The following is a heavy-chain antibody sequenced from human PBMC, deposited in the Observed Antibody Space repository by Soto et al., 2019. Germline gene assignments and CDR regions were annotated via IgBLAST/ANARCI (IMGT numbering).Heavy chain of an antibody. CDR2: LNIAGTI. V-gene: IGHV4-61*01. Sequence: PSETLSLTCSVSGASVSSGSHYWSWIRQSPGKGLEWIGRLNIAGTINYNPSLKSRITMSMDTSKNQISLHLRSVTAADTAIYYCARDRGEYTSSWFWYFSHWGHGTLVTVSS. CDR1: GASVSSGSHY. D-gene: IGHD6-13*01. CDR3: ARDRGEYTSSWFWYFSH. J-gene: IGHJ2*01.